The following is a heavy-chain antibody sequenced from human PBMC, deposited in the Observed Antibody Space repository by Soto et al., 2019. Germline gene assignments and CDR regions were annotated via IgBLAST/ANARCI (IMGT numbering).Heavy chain of an antibody. CDR3: ARGGFFGFAYLIEY. Sequence: ASVKVSCKASGYTFTGYYMHWVRQAPGQGLEWMGWINPNSGGTNYAQKFQGWVTMTRDTSISTAYMELSSLTSEDTAVYYCARGGFFGFAYLIEYWGQGTLVTVSS. J-gene: IGHJ4*02. V-gene: IGHV1-2*04. D-gene: IGHD5-12*01. CDR2: INPNSGGT. CDR1: GYTFTGYY.